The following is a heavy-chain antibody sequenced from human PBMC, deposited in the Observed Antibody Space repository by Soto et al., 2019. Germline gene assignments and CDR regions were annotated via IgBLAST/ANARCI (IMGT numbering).Heavy chain of an antibody. D-gene: IGHD1-1*01. Sequence: DVQLVESGGGLIQPGESLRLSCAAFGLTISGKKYVAWVRQAPGKGLEWVSALYDVDGSFYADSVKGRFTTSSDSSKTTVYLQMNDLRPDDTAVYYCATWNEREHAYDVWGQGTMVTVSS. CDR1: GLTISGKKY. V-gene: IGHV3-53*01. CDR3: ATWNEREHAYDV. CDR2: LYDVDGS. J-gene: IGHJ3*01.